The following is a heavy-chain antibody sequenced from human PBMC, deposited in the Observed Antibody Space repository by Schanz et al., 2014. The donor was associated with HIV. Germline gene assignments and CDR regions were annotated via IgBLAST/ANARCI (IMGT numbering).Heavy chain of an antibody. J-gene: IGHJ6*02. CDR1: GYTFTSYD. V-gene: IGHV1-2*02. D-gene: IGHD6-6*01. CDR2: FNPNSGGR. Sequence: QVQLVQSGAEVKKPGASVKVSCKASGYTFTSYDINWVRQAPGQGLEWMGWFNPNSGGRIYPQKLEGRVTMTRDTSISTAYMELSSLRYDDTAVYYCAREPSFSGLDVWGQGTTVIVSS. CDR3: AREPSFSGLDV.